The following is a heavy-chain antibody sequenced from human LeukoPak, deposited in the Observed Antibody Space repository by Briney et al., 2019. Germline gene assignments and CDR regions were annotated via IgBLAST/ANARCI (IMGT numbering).Heavy chain of an antibody. Sequence: GGSLRLSCAASGFTFDDYAMHWVRQAPGKGLEWVSGISWNSGSIGYADSVKGRFTISRDNAKNSLYLQMNSLRAEDTALYYCAKQGSGSYYNALDYWGQGTLVTVSS. J-gene: IGHJ4*02. CDR2: ISWNSGSI. D-gene: IGHD3-10*01. CDR3: AKQGSGSYYNALDY. CDR1: GFTFDDYA. V-gene: IGHV3-9*01.